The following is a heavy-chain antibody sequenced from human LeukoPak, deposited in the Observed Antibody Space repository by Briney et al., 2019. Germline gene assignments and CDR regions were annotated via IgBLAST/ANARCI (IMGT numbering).Heavy chain of an antibody. D-gene: IGHD3-22*01. J-gene: IGHJ6*02. CDR1: GFTVSSNY. V-gene: IGHV3-66*01. CDR2: IYSGGST. Sequence: GSLRLSCAASGFTVSSNYMSWVRQAPGKGLEWVSVIYSGGSTYYADSVKGRFTISRDNSKNTLYLQMNSLRAEDTAVYYCARAPSTYYYDSSGKPDYYYYYYGMDVWGQGTTVTVSS. CDR3: ARAPSTYYYDSSGKPDYYYYYYGMDV.